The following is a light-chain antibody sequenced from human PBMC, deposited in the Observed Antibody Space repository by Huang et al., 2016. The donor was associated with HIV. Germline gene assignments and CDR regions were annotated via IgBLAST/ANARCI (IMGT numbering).Light chain of an antibody. CDR2: AAS. J-gene: IGKJ3*01. CDR1: QDISIY. CDR3: QQSYSIPRT. V-gene: IGKV1-39*01. Sequence: DIQMTQSPSSLSASVGDRVTITCRASQDISIYVKWYRHKPWKAPKLLIYAASNLQDGVPSRFSGSRSGTDITLTIRSLQAADFATYYSQQSYSIPRTFGPGTTVGIK.